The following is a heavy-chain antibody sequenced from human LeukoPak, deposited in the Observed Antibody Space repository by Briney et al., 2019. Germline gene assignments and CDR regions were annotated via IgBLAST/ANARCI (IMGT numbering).Heavy chain of an antibody. J-gene: IGHJ3*02. CDR3: ARDRGSGWGSDAFDI. Sequence: PGGSLRLSCAASGFTFSTYPMHWVRQAPGKGLEWVAVMSFDGDSEYYSDSVRGRFTVSRDNAKNSLYLQMNSLRAEDTALYYCARDRGSGWGSDAFDIWGQGTMVTVSS. CDR1: GFTFSTYP. V-gene: IGHV3-30-3*01. D-gene: IGHD6-19*01. CDR2: MSFDGDSE.